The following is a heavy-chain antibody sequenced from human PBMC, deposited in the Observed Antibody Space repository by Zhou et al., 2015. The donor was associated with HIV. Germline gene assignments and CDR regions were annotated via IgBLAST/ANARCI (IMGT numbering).Heavy chain of an antibody. Sequence: QVQLVQSGAEVKKPGSSVKVSCRASGGTLGNYGISWVRQAPGQGLEWMGGIIPIFGTASYAQRFQGRVTITADKSTSTAYMDLSSLRSEDTAVYYCARGYCSSTSCYLGVTKHYYFGMDVWGQGTTVTVSS. CDR2: IIPIFGTA. D-gene: IGHD2-2*01. V-gene: IGHV1-69*06. CDR3: ARGYCSSTSCYLGVTKHYYFGMDV. J-gene: IGHJ6*02. CDR1: GGTLGNYG.